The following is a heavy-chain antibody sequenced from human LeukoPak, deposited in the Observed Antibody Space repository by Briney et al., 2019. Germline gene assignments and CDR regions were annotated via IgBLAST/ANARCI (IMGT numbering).Heavy chain of an antibody. V-gene: IGHV3-30-3*01. CDR3: ARDVYYDSGSRIENWLDP. Sequence: AGGSLRLSCAASGFTFSSYAMHWVRQAPGKGLEWVAFISYEGSNKYHADSVEGRFTISRDNSKNTLYLQVNSLRAEDTAVYYCARDVYYDSGSRIENWLDPWDQGTLVIVSS. D-gene: IGHD3-10*01. CDR1: GFTFSSYA. J-gene: IGHJ5*02. CDR2: ISYEGSNK.